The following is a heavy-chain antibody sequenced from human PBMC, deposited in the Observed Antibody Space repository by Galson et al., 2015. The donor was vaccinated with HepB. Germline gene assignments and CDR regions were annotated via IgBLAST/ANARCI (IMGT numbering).Heavy chain of an antibody. CDR1: GYTFTSYG. Sequence: SVKVSCKASGYTFTSYGISWVRQAPGQGLEWMGWISAYNGSTNYAQKLQGRVTMTTDTSTSTAYMELRSLRSDDTAVYYCARLPNRTKQQLADYWGQGTLVTVSS. J-gene: IGHJ4*02. D-gene: IGHD6-13*01. V-gene: IGHV1-18*01. CDR2: ISAYNGST. CDR3: ARLPNRTKQQLADY.